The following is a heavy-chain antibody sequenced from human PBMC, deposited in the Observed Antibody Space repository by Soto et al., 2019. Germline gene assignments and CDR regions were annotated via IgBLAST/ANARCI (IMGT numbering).Heavy chain of an antibody. D-gene: IGHD3-3*01. CDR2: INSDGSST. Sequence: PGGSLRLSCAASGFTFSSYWMHWVRQAPGKGLVWVSRINSDGSSTSYADSVKGRFTISRDNAKNTLYLQMNSLRAEDTAVYYCARDQEYSGFWSGYRPYNWFDPWGQGTLVTVSS. CDR3: ARDQEYSGFWSGYRPYNWFDP. J-gene: IGHJ5*02. V-gene: IGHV3-74*01. CDR1: GFTFSSYW.